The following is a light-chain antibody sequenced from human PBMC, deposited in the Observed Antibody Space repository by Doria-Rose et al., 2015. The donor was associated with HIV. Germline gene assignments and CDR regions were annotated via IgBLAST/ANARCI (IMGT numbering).Light chain of an antibody. CDR3: HQYGTSWT. V-gene: IGKV3-20*01. CDR2: DGS. CDR1: QRFSSTY. J-gene: IGKJ1*01. Sequence: TQSPGTLSLSPGERATLSCGASQRFSSTYLAWYQQKPGQSHSLLIYDGSTRATGIPDRFSASGSGTDFTLTINRLEPEDFALYYCHQYGTSWTFGQGTKVEI.